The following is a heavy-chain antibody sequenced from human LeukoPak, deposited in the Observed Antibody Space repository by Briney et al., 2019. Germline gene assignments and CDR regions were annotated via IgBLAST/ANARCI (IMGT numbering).Heavy chain of an antibody. D-gene: IGHD6-6*01. CDR2: INHSGST. J-gene: IGHJ4*02. CDR1: GRSFSGYY. Sequence: SETLSLTCAVYGRSFSGYYWSWIRQPPGKGLEWIGEINHSGSTNYNPSLKSRVTISVDTSKNQFSLKLSSVTAADTAVYYCARSRAARVDYWGQGTLVTVSS. CDR3: ARSRAARVDY. V-gene: IGHV4-34*01.